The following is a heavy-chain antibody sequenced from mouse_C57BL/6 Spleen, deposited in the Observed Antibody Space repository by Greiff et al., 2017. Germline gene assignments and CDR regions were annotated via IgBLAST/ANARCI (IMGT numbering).Heavy chain of an antibody. CDR2: IDPSDSET. CDR3: ARLDY. CDR1: GYTFTSYW. Sequence: QVQLQQPGAELVRPGSSVKLSCKASGYTFTSYWMHWVKQRPIQGLEWIGNIDPSDSETPYNQKFKDKATLTVDKSSRTAYMQLSSLTSEDSAVYYCARLDYWGQGTTLTVSS. J-gene: IGHJ2*01. V-gene: IGHV1-52*01.